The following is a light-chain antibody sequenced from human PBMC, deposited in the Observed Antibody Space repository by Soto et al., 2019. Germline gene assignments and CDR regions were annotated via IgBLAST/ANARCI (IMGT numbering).Light chain of an antibody. Sequence: IELTQSPSSLSSWVGDIVTITCRASQGISSYLAWYQQKPGKAPKLLIYAASTLQSGVPSRFSGSGSGTDFTLTISSLQPEDFATYYCQQLNSYLRTFGQGTKVDIK. V-gene: IGKV1-9*01. CDR2: AAS. J-gene: IGKJ1*01. CDR3: QQLNSYLRT. CDR1: QGISSY.